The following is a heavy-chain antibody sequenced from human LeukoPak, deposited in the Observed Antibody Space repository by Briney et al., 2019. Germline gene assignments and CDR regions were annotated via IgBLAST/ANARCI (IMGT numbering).Heavy chain of an antibody. CDR2: IYYGGNT. J-gene: IGHJ5*02. CDR3: AGDFFNSGRMMWENWFDP. D-gene: IGHD3-10*01. CDR1: GDSISNYY. Sequence: SETLSLTCTVSGDSISNYYWSWIRQPAGRGLEWIGRIYYGGNTNYNPSLKSRVTMSVDTSKNQFSLKLSSVTAADTAVYYCAGDFFNSGRMMWENWFDPWGQGTLVTVSS. V-gene: IGHV4-4*07.